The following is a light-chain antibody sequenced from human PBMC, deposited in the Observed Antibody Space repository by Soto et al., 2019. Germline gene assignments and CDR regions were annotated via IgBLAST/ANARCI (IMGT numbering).Light chain of an antibody. J-gene: IGLJ3*02. Sequence: QSALTQPASVSGSPGQSITLSCTGTSSDVGGYNYVSWYQHHPGKAPTLMIYDVSNRPSGVSKRFSGSKSGNTASLTISGLQAEDEADYYCSSYTSSGTWVFGGGTKLTVL. CDR1: SSDVGGYNY. V-gene: IGLV2-14*03. CDR3: SSYTSSGTWV. CDR2: DVS.